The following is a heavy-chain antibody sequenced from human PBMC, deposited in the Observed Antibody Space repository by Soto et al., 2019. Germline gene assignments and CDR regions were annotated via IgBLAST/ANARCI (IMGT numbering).Heavy chain of an antibody. Sequence: QLHLRESGSGLVKPSQTLSLTCAVSGGSISSGGYSWSWIRQPPGKGLEWIGYISHSGSTYYNPSLKSRVTISVDRSKNQFSLKLSAVTAADTAVYYCARWFDPWGQGTLVTVSS. CDR3: ARWFDP. J-gene: IGHJ5*02. V-gene: IGHV4-30-2*01. CDR2: ISHSGST. CDR1: GGSISSGGYS.